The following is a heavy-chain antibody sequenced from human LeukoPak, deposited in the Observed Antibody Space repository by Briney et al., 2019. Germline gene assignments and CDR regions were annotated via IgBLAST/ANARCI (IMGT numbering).Heavy chain of an antibody. Sequence: GSLRLSCVASGFTFSSYWMTWVRQPPGKGLEWIGEINHSGSTNYNPSLKSRVTISVDTSKNQFSLKLSSVTAADTAVYYRARRTLLWFGEFPFDYWGQGTLVTVSS. CDR3: ARRTLLWFGEFPFDY. D-gene: IGHD3-10*01. V-gene: IGHV4-34*01. CDR1: GFTFSSYW. CDR2: INHSGST. J-gene: IGHJ4*02.